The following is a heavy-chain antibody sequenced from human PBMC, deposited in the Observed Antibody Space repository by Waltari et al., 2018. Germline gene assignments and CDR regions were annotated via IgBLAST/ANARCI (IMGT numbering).Heavy chain of an antibody. CDR3: ARDRYSGSPKLYYFDY. J-gene: IGHJ4*02. CDR2: IYHSGTT. CDR1: GASISTEYY. D-gene: IGHD6-13*01. Sequence: VHLQEAGTGRVKPAETLSLTCTVSGASISTEYYWGWIRQPPGKGLGWIGNIYHSGTTYYNPSLKSRVTISVDTSKNQLSLKLNSVTAADTAVYYCARDRYSGSPKLYYFDYWGQGALVTVSS. V-gene: IGHV4-38-2*02.